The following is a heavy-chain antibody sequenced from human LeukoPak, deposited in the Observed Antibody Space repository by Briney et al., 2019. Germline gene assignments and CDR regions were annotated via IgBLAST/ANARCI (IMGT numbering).Heavy chain of an antibody. CDR1: GFTLRNYA. V-gene: IGHV3-23*01. Sequence: GGSLRLSCAASGFTLRNYAMSWVRQAPGKGLEWVSSIGAGDKYTYHIDSVKGRFTITRDNSKNTLYLQMNSLRAEDTAVYYCARNTVWGQGTLVTVSS. CDR2: IGAGDKYT. CDR3: ARNTV. J-gene: IGHJ4*02. D-gene: IGHD4-17*01.